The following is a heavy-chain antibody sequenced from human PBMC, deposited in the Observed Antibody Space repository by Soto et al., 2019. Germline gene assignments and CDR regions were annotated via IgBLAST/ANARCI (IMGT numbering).Heavy chain of an antibody. CDR3: ARTTHYYDSSGCQGGP. Sequence: SSETLSLTCTVSGDSISNYSWSWIRQPPGKGLEWIGYIYYSASTNYNPSLKSRVTISPDTSKNQLSLKITSVTAADTAIYYCARTTHYYDSSGCQGGPWGQGTLVT. J-gene: IGHJ5*02. CDR1: GDSISNYS. V-gene: IGHV4-59*08. D-gene: IGHD3-22*01. CDR2: IYYSAST.